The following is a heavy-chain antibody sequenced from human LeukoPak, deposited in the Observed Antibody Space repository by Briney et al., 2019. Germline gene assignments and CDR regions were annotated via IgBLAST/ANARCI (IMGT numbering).Heavy chain of an antibody. J-gene: IGHJ6*03. CDR1: GFTFSSYE. CDR2: ISRSGSTK. D-gene: IGHD2-15*01. V-gene: IGHV3-48*03. Sequence: GGSLRLSCSASGFTFSSYEMNWVRQAPGKGLEWVSSISRSGSTKYYADSVKGRFTISRDNAKNSLFLQVNSLRAEDTAVYYCARVLRYCSGGNCYSGGLGYMDVWGKGTTVTISS. CDR3: ARVLRYCSGGNCYSGGLGYMDV.